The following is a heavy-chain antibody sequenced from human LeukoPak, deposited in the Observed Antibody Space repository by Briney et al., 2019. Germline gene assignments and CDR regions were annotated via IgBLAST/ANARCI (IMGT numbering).Heavy chain of an antibody. J-gene: IGHJ3*02. V-gene: IGHV1-24*01. CDR3: ATYGGGIAHAFDI. CDR2: FDPEDGEA. D-gene: IGHD2-15*01. CDR1: GYTLTELS. Sequence: ASVKVSCKVSGYTLTELSMHWVRQAPGKGLEWMGGFDPEDGEAIYAQKFQGRVIMTEDTSTDTAYMELSSLRSEDTAVYYCATYGGGIAHAFDIWGQGTMVTVSS.